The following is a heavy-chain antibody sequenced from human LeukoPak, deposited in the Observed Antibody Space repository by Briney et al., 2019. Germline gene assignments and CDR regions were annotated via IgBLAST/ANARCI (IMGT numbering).Heavy chain of an antibody. V-gene: IGHV1-46*01. CDR3: ARAGYCTNGVCCLGY. D-gene: IGHD2-8*01. CDR1: RYTFTSYY. CDR2: INPSGGST. Sequence: ASVKVSCKASRYTFTSYYMHWVRQAPGQGLEWMGIINPSGGSTSYAQKFQGRVTMTRDTSTSTVYMELSSLRSEDTAVYYCARAGYCTNGVCCLGYWGQGTLVTVSS. J-gene: IGHJ4*02.